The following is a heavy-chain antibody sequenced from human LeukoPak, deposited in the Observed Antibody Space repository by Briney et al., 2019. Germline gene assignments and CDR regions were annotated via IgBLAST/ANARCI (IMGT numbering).Heavy chain of an antibody. CDR2: INRGSTDI. CDR3: ARAVSRTDCNNLRCYFCDN. Sequence: PGGSLRLSCAASGFTLSNYEMNCVRQAPGKGLEWVSYINRGSTDIQYADSVKGRFTISRDNAKNSLYLQMNSLRAEDAAVYYCARAVSRTDCNNLRCYFCDNWGQGTLVTVSS. D-gene: IGHD2/OR15-2a*01. J-gene: IGHJ4*02. CDR1: GFTLSNYE. V-gene: IGHV3-48*03.